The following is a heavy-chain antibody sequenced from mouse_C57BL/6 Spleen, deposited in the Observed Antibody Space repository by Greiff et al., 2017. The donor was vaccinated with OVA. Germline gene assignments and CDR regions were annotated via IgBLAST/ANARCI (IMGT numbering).Heavy chain of an antibody. D-gene: IGHD2-4*01. V-gene: IGHV6-3*01. CDR1: GFTFSNYW. CDR3: TKYDYDDYFDY. CDR2: IRLKSDNYAT. Sequence: EVKLQESGGGLVQPGGSMKLSCVASGFTFSNYWMNWVRQSPEKGLEWVAQIRLKSDNYATHYAESVKGRFTISRDDSKSSVYLQMNNLRAEDTGIYYCTKYDYDDYFDYWGKGTTLTVSS. J-gene: IGHJ2*01.